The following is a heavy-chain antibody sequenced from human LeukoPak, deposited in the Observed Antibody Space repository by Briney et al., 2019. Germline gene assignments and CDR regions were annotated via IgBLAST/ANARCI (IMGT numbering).Heavy chain of an antibody. CDR2: IYHSGST. Sequence: SETLSLTCAVSGGSISSGGYSWSWIRQPPGKGLEWIGYIYHSGSTYYNPSLKSRVTISVDRSKNQFSLKLSSVTAADTAVYYCASLSSPDDYGDYGVDYWGPGTLVTVSS. D-gene: IGHD4-17*01. CDR3: ASLSSPDDYGDYGVDY. V-gene: IGHV4-30-2*01. CDR1: GGSISSGGYS. J-gene: IGHJ4*02.